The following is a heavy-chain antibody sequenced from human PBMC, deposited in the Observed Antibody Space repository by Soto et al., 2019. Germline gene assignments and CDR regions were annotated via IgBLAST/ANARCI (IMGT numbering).Heavy chain of an antibody. V-gene: IGHV1-2*02. J-gene: IGHJ2*01. CDR2: INPNSGDT. CDR1: GYTFADYY. CDR3: AIRTGQIAIIYEFDCYWCFDI. D-gene: IGHD2-21*01. Sequence: QVQLVQSGAAVKKPGASVKVSCKASGYTFADYYMHWVRQAPGQGPEWVGWINPNSGDTNLAQNFQGSVSMTRDTYISTAYLELSSLTSDDTAVYYCAIRTGQIAIIYEFDCYWCFDIWGRGTLVTVSS.